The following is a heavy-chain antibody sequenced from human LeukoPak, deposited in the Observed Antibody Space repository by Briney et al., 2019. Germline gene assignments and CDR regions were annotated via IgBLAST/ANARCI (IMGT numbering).Heavy chain of an antibody. D-gene: IGHD1-1*01. J-gene: IGHJ4*02. CDR2: ISAFNGNT. CDR3: ARRHLIGNGYFDH. Sequence: ASVKVSCKASGYAFTNYGVGWLRLAPGQGLQWLGWISAFNGNTNYAQIVQDRVTMTTDTSTNTAYLELRSLRSDDTAVYYCARRHLIGNGYFDHWGQGTLVTVSS. V-gene: IGHV1-18*01. CDR1: GYAFTNYG.